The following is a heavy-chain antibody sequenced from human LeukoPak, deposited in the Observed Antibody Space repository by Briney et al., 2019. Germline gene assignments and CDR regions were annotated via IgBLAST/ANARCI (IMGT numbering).Heavy chain of an antibody. Sequence: GGSLRLSCAASRFTLSNYWMSWVRQAPGKGLEWVANIKQDGSETYYVDSVKGRFTISRDNAKNSLSLQMNSLRAEDTALYYCAKGLAAAGTEGAFDIWGQGTMVTVSS. D-gene: IGHD6-13*01. CDR2: IKQDGSET. CDR1: RFTLSNYW. V-gene: IGHV3-7*03. J-gene: IGHJ3*02. CDR3: AKGLAAAGTEGAFDI.